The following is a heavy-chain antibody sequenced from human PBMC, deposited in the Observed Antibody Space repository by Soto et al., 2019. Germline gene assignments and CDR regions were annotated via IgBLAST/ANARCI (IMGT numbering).Heavy chain of an antibody. Sequence: GASVKVSCKASGYSFTSYTIHWVRQAPGQRLEWMGWINTGNDNTKYSQKYQDRVTITRDTSATTAYMEVSSLTSEDTAVYYCARGYDFGESVDSWGQGTLVTVSP. V-gene: IGHV1-3*04. D-gene: IGHD4-17*01. J-gene: IGHJ4*02. CDR3: ARGYDFGESVDS. CDR1: GYSFTSYT. CDR2: INTGNDNT.